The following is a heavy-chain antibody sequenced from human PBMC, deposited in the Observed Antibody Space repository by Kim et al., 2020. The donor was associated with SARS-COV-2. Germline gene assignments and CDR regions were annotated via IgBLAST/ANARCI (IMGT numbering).Heavy chain of an antibody. V-gene: IGHV3-9*01. CDR3: AKDVGAGVEGMGF. CDR1: GFTFSDYA. CDR2: IRRDSGHI. D-gene: IGHD3-16*01. J-gene: IGHJ4*02. Sequence: GGSLRLSCKTSGFTFSDYAMHWVRQRPEKGLEWVSGIRRDSGHIDYADYVKGRFSISRDNAKNSLYLQMNSLRAEDTGVYYCAKDVGAGVEGMGFWGQGNLVTVSS.